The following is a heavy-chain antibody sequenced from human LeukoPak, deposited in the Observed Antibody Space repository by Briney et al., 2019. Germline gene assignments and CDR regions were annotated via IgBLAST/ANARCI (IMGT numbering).Heavy chain of an antibody. CDR2: ISGSANTI. D-gene: IGHD5-12*01. CDR1: GFPFSDYY. CDR3: ARGRDQVWLPTFDY. V-gene: IGHV3-11*01. J-gene: IGHJ4*02. Sequence: GGFLRLSCAASGFPFSDYYMSWIRQAPGKGLEWVSHISGSANTIYNADSVKGRFTISRDNAKNSLFLQMNSLGAEDAAVYYCARGRDQVWLPTFDYWGQGTLVTVSS.